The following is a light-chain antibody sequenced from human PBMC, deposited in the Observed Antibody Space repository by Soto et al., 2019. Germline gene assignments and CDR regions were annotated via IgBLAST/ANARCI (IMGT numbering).Light chain of an antibody. Sequence: DIQMTQSPSTLSASIGDRVTITCRASQRINKWLAWHQQKPGKAPKLLIYDASSLQSGVPPRFSGSGSGTEFTLTIRSLQPDDIATYYCQQYRSYSAWTFGEGTKGEIK. CDR1: QRINKW. CDR2: DAS. J-gene: IGKJ1*01. CDR3: QQYRSYSAWT. V-gene: IGKV1-5*01.